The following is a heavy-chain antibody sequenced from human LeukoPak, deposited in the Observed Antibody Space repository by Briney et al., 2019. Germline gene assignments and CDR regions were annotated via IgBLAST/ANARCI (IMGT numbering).Heavy chain of an antibody. J-gene: IGHJ4*02. CDR1: GGSFSGYY. Sequence: TSSETLSLTCAVYGGSFSGYYLSWIRQPPGKGLEWIGEINHSGSTNYNPSLKSRVTISVDTSKNQFSLKLSSVTAADTAVYYCARGHRAVAVFDYWGQGTLVTVSS. CDR3: ARGHRAVAVFDY. V-gene: IGHV4-34*01. CDR2: INHSGST. D-gene: IGHD6-19*01.